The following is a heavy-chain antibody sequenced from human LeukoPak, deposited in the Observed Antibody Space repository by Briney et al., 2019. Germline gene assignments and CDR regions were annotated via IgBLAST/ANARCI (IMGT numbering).Heavy chain of an antibody. D-gene: IGHD2-2*01. V-gene: IGHV4-34*01. CDR1: GGSLSGYY. CDR3: ARALVVVPAARGRDWFDP. CDR2: INHSGST. Sequence: SETLSLTCAVYGGSLSGYYWSWIRRPPGKGLEWIGEINHSGSTNYNPSLKSRVTISVDTSKNQFSLKLSSVTAADTAVYYCARALVVVPAARGRDWFDPWGQGTLVTVSS. J-gene: IGHJ5*02.